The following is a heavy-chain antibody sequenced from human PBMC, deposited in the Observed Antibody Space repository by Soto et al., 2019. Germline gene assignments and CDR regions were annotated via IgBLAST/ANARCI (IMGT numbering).Heavy chain of an antibody. CDR3: TTWLTAHFDY. J-gene: IGHJ4*02. CDR2: SSDRRTGNT. Sequence: GGSLRLSFAASGFTFSSYTLNWVRRAPGKGLEWVETSSDRRTGNTHYSDSVRGRFTLSRDYSRNILFLQMDSLRADDKDLYYCTTWLTAHFDYWGRGTQVPVYS. V-gene: IGHV3-23*01. D-gene: IGHD2-21*02. CDR1: GFTFSSYT.